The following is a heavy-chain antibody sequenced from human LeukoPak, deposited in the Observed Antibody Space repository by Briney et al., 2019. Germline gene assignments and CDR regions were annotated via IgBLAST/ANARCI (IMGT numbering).Heavy chain of an antibody. Sequence: PGGSLRLSCAASGFTFSESSMTWVRQVPGQGLEWVAHINHEGGGIQYVDSVKGRFTISRDNAKGSVYLQMNSLRAEDTAIYHCATYINWVAGDVWGQGTTVIVSS. CDR1: GFTFSESS. J-gene: IGHJ6*02. D-gene: IGHD1-1*01. CDR3: ATYINWVAGDV. CDR2: INHEGGGI. V-gene: IGHV3-7*01.